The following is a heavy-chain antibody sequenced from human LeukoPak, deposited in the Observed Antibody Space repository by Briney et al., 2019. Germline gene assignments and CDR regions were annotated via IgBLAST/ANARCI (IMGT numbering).Heavy chain of an antibody. Sequence: ASVKVSCKASGYTFTDYYIHCVRQAPGQGPEWMGWINPNSGGTDYAQKFQGRVTMTRDASITTAYMELSRLTYDDTAVYYCAREKSTGWFDPWGEGTLVTVSS. J-gene: IGHJ5*02. CDR2: INPNSGGT. CDR3: AREKSTGWFDP. V-gene: IGHV1-2*02. CDR1: GYTFTDYY.